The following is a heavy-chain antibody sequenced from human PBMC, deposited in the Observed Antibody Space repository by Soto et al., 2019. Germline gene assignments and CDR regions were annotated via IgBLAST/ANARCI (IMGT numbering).Heavy chain of an antibody. CDR3: AKDTVAYSSGYGQYFHD. Sequence: PGGSLRLSCAASGFTFDDYAMHWVRQAPGKGLEWVSGISWNSGSIGYADSVKGRFTISRDNAKNSLYLQMNSLRAEDTALYHCAKDTVAYSSGYGQYFHDWGQGTLVTVST. CDR1: GFTFDDYA. CDR2: ISWNSGSI. V-gene: IGHV3-9*01. D-gene: IGHD6-19*01. J-gene: IGHJ1*01.